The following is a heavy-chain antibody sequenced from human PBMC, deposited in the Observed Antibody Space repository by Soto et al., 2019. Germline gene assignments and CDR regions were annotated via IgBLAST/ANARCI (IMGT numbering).Heavy chain of an antibody. CDR2: ISSSSSTI. V-gene: IGHV3-48*02. D-gene: IGHD3-22*01. Sequence: PGGSLRLSCAASGFTFSSYSMNWVRQAPGKGLEWVSYISSSSSTIYYADSVKGRFTISRDNAKNSLYLQMNSLRDGDTAVYYCARPIYYYDSSGPDAFDIWGQGTMVTVSS. J-gene: IGHJ3*02. CDR1: GFTFSSYS. CDR3: ARPIYYYDSSGPDAFDI.